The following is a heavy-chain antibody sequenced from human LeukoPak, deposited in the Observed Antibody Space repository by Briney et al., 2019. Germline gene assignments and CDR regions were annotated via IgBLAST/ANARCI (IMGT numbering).Heavy chain of an antibody. J-gene: IGHJ4*02. Sequence: GASVKVSCKASGYTFTGYYMHWVRQAPGQGLEWMGWINTNTGNPTYAQGFTGRFVFSLDTSVSTAYLQISSLKAEDTAVYYCARQGIGTIFGVVILDYWGQGTLVTVSS. V-gene: IGHV7-4-1*02. D-gene: IGHD3-3*01. CDR2: INTNTGNP. CDR1: GYTFTGYY. CDR3: ARQGIGTIFGVVILDY.